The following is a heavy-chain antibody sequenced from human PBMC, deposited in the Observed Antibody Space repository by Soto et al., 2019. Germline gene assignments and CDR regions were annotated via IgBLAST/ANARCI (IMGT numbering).Heavy chain of an antibody. V-gene: IGHV3-21*01. CDR3: ARDLSGGTYYYHGLDV. CDR2: ITSNSIYI. Sequence: GGAPGDCLSGPWFTLRSSSMNLGRPGPGEGLGWVSSITSNSIYIYYADSVKGRFTVSRDNAKNSLYLQMDSLRAEDTAVYYCARDLSGGTYYYHGLDVWGQGPTGTVSS. CDR1: WFTLRSSS. J-gene: IGHJ6*02. D-gene: IGHD1-1*01.